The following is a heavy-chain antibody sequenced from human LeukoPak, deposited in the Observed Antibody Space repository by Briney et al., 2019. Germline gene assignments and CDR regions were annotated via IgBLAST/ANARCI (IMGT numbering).Heavy chain of an antibody. CDR2: ISSSGSTI. CDR1: GFTFSSYE. CDR3: ARGYRDIMITFGGVIVQHDAFDI. V-gene: IGHV3-48*03. D-gene: IGHD3-16*02. Sequence: PGGSLRLSCAASGFTFSSYEMNWVRQAPGEGLEWVSYISSSGSTIYYADSVKGRFTISRDNAKNSLYLQMNSLRAEDTAVYYCARGYRDIMITFGGVIVQHDAFDIWGQGTMVTVSS. J-gene: IGHJ3*02.